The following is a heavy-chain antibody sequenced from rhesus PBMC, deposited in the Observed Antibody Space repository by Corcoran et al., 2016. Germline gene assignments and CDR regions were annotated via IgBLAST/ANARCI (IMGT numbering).Heavy chain of an antibody. CDR3: ASSSVGATHFDY. D-gene: IGHD1-44*02. V-gene: IGHV4-169*02. J-gene: IGHJ4*01. Sequence: QVQLQESGPGLVKPSETLSVTCAVSGDSISSSFWSWIRQAPGKGLEWIGCIYDVGSSTNYNPSLKSRVTLSVDTSKNQFSLKLTSVTAADTAVYYCASSSVGATHFDYWGQGVLVTVSS. CDR2: IYDVGSST. CDR1: GDSISSSF.